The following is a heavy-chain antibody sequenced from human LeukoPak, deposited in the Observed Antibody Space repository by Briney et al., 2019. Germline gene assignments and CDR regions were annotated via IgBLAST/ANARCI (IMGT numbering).Heavy chain of an antibody. CDR2: IYYSGST. CDR3: ARETRSYGDYIWFDP. J-gene: IGHJ5*02. D-gene: IGHD4-17*01. V-gene: IGHV4-31*03. Sequence: SETLSLTCTVSGGSISSGGYYWSWIRQHPGKGLEWIGYIYYSGSTYYNPSLKSRVTISVDTSKNQFSLKLSSVTAADTAVYYCARETRSYGDYIWFDPWGQGTLVTVS. CDR1: GGSISSGGYY.